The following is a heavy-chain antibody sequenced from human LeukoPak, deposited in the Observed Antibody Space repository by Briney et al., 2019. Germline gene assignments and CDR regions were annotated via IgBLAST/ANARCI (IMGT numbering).Heavy chain of an antibody. D-gene: IGHD3-22*01. V-gene: IGHV3-73*01. J-gene: IGHJ4*02. Sequence: GGSLKLSCAASGFSFSGSAVHWDRQASGKGLEWVGLIRKKAFSYATAYATSVKGRFTVSRDDSRSSAYLQMSSLRTDDTAKYYCTSGSYDSWGQGTLVIVSS. CDR2: IRKKAFSYAT. CDR3: TSGSYDS. CDR1: GFSFSGSA.